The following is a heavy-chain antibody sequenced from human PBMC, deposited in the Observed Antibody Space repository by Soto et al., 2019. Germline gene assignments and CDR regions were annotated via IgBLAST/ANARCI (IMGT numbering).Heavy chain of an antibody. CDR1: GFTFSSYA. J-gene: IGHJ4*02. CDR3: AKDNAIQLRPYYFDY. D-gene: IGHD5-18*01. Sequence: GGSLRLSCAASGFTFSSYAMSWVRQAPGKGLEWVSAISGSGGSTYYADSVKGRFTISRDNSKNTLYLQMNSLRAEDTAVYYCAKDNAIQLRPYYFDYWGQGTLVTVSS. V-gene: IGHV3-23*01. CDR2: ISGSGGST.